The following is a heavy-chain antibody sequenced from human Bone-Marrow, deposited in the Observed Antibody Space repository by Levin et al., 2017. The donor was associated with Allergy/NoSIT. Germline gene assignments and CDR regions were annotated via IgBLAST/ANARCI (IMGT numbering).Heavy chain of an antibody. CDR3: ARDAEGFDF. V-gene: IGHV1-18*01. J-gene: IGHJ4*02. CDR2: IRTYNGDT. CDR1: GYTFLNYG. Sequence: GESLKISCKASGYTFLNYGINWVRQAPGQGLEWMGWIRTYNGDTKYAQKVQGRVTLTADTSTNTAYLELRSLRSDDTAVYFCARDAEGFDFGGKGTLVTVSS.